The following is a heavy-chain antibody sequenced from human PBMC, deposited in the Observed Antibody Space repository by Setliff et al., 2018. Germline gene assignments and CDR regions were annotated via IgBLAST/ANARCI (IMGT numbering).Heavy chain of an antibody. Sequence: GASVKVSCKASGYTFTGYYMHWVRQAPGQGLEWMGRINPNSGGTNYAQKFQGRVTMTRDTSISTAYMELSRLRSDDTAAYYCARDYYYYDSSGYYYANWYFDLWGRGTLVTVSS. D-gene: IGHD3-22*01. CDR1: GYTFTGYY. CDR2: INPNSGGT. CDR3: ARDYYYYDSSGYYYANWYFDL. J-gene: IGHJ2*01. V-gene: IGHV1-2*06.